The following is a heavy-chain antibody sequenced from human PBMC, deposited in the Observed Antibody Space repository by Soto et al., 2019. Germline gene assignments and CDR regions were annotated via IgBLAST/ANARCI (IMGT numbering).Heavy chain of an antibody. Sequence: SQTLSLTCAISGDSVSSNSAAWNWIRQSPSRGLEWLGRTYYRSKWYNDYAVSVKSRITINPDTSKDQFSLQLNSVTPEDTAVYYCARDRIQLWFRSYYYYGMDVWGQGTTVTVSS. CDR1: GDSVSSNSAA. J-gene: IGHJ6*02. D-gene: IGHD5-18*01. V-gene: IGHV6-1*01. CDR2: TYYRSKWYN. CDR3: ARDRIQLWFRSYYYYGMDV.